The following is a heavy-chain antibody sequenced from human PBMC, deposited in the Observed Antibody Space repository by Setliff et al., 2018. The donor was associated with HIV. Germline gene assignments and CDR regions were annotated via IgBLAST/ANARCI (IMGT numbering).Heavy chain of an antibody. D-gene: IGHD3-22*01. V-gene: IGHV4-61*02. CDR1: GGSISSGSYY. CDR2: IYTSGST. J-gene: IGHJ4*02. CDR3: ARSARVGYYDSSGYS. Sequence: SETLSLTCTVSGGSISSGSYYWSWIRQHAGKGLEWIGRIYTSGSTNYNPSLKSRVTISVDTSKNQFSLKLSSVTAADTAVYYCARSARVGYYDSSGYSWGQGTLVTVSS.